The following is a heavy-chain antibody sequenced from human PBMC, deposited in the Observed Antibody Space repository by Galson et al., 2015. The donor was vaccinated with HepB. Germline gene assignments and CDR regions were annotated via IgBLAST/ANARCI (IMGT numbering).Heavy chain of an antibody. CDR3: ARFEYGDYVGWFDP. V-gene: IGHV1-69*06. D-gene: IGHD4-17*01. Sequence: SVKVSCKASGGTFSSDGISWVRQAPGQGLEWMGGIIPMFGTANYAEKFQGRVTVTADKSTSTYYMELSSLRSEDTAVYYCARFEYGDYVGWFDPWGQGTLVTVSS. CDR2: IIPMFGTA. J-gene: IGHJ5*02. CDR1: GGTFSSDG.